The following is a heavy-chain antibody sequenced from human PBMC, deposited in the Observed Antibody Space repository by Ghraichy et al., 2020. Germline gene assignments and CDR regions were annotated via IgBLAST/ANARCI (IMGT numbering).Heavy chain of an antibody. CDR3: ARDSLYYFDY. Sequence: SETLSLTCSVSGGSISNGAYYWSWIRQHPGKGLEWIGYIYYSGSTYYNPSLKSRLTISVDMSKNQFSLKLSSVTAADTAVYYCARDSLYYFDYWGLGALVTVSS. D-gene: IGHD3-16*01. V-gene: IGHV4-31*03. CDR1: GGSISNGAYY. J-gene: IGHJ4*02. CDR2: IYYSGST.